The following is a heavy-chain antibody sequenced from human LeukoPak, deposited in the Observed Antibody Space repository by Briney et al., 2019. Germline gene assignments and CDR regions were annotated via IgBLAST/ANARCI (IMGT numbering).Heavy chain of an antibody. CDR2: INHSGST. D-gene: IGHD3-22*01. Sequence: SETLSLTCAVYGGSFSGYYWSWIRQPPGKGLEWIGEINHSGSTNYNPSLKSRVTISVDTSKNQFSLKLSSVTAADTAVYYCARMGRGSSGYYQPFDPWGQGTLVTVSS. J-gene: IGHJ5*02. CDR3: ARMGRGSSGYYQPFDP. V-gene: IGHV4-34*01. CDR1: GGSFSGYY.